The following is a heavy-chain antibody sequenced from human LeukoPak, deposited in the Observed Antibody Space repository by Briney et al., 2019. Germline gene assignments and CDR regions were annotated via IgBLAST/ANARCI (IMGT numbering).Heavy chain of an antibody. D-gene: IGHD1-26*01. CDR3: ARDTTVGATNYLIDY. Sequence: SQTLSLTCTVSGGSISSGSYYWSWIRQPAGKGLEWIGRIYTSGSTNYNPSLKSRVTISVDTSKNQFSLKLSSVTAADTAVYYCARDTTVGATNYLIDYWGQGTLVTVSS. CDR1: GGSISSGSYY. V-gene: IGHV4-61*02. J-gene: IGHJ4*02. CDR2: IYTSGST.